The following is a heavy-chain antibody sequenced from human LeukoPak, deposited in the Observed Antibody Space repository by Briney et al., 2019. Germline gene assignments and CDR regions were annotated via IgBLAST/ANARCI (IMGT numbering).Heavy chain of an antibody. CDR3: ARGRITIFGVVIHGMDV. Sequence: SVKVSCKASGGTFSSYAISWVRQAPGQGLEWMGRIIPILGIANYAQKFQGRVTMTRNTSISTAYMELSSLRSEDTAVYYCARGRITIFGVVIHGMDVWGQGTTVTVSS. J-gene: IGHJ6*02. CDR2: IIPILGIA. V-gene: IGHV1-69*04. D-gene: IGHD3-3*01. CDR1: GGTFSSYA.